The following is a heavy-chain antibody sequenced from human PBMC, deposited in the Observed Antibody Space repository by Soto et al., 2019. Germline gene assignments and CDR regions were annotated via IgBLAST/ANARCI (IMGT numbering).Heavy chain of an antibody. CDR2: IKRKTDGGTT. J-gene: IGHJ4*02. D-gene: IGHD5-12*01. V-gene: IGHV3-15*07. CDR3: TTNQRGYSGYDGLSRY. Sequence: GGSLKIYCSASGFTISNAWINLCLQDPGKGLEWGGRIKRKTDGGTTDYAAPVKGRFTISRDDSKNTLYLQMNSLKTEDTAVYYCTTNQRGYSGYDGLSRYWGQGTLVTVSS. CDR1: GFTISNAW.